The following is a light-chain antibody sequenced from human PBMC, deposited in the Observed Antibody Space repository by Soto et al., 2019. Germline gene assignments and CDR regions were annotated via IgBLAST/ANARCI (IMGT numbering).Light chain of an antibody. V-gene: IGLV2-8*01. CDR1: SSDVGGYDY. Sequence: QSVLTQPPSVSATPGQKVTISCSGTSSDVGGYDYVSWYQQHPGEAPKLIIYEVTKRPSGVPDRFSGSKSGNTASLTVSGLQAEDEADYHCASYAGGKNFYVFGTGTKVTVL. CDR3: ASYAGGKNFYV. CDR2: EVT. J-gene: IGLJ1*01.